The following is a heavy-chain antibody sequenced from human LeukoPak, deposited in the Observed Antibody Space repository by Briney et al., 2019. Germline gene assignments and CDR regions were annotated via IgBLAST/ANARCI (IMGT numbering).Heavy chain of an antibody. CDR1: GFPFSSYS. D-gene: IGHD1-26*01. CDR3: TTSPNSVGATTDYYYYYMDV. CDR2: IISSSSTI. J-gene: IGHJ6*03. V-gene: IGHV3-48*04. Sequence: GGPLSLPCAASGFPFSSYSMNGVRQAPGKGLEWVSYIISSSSTIYYADSVKGRFTISRDNAKNSLYLQMNSLRAEDTAVYYCTTSPNSVGATTDYYYYYMDVWGKGTTVTVSS.